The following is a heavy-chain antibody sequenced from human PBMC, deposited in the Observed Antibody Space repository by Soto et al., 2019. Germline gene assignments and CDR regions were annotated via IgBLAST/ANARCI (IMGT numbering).Heavy chain of an antibody. J-gene: IGHJ4*02. V-gene: IGHV3-74*03. CDR3: GRNMLLWPFDS. D-gene: IGHD3-16*01. CDR2: INTDGSVA. CDR1: GLTFRSYW. Sequence: GGSLRLSCAASGLTFRSYWMHWVRQAPGKGLVWVSRINTDGSVAMYVDSVKGRFTISRDNAKNTLYLHMNSLRAEDTDVYYWGRNMLLWPFDSGGREPLVPVSS.